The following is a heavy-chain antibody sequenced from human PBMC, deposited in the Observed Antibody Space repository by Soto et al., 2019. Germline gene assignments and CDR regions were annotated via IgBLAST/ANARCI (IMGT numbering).Heavy chain of an antibody. Sequence: PGGSLRLSCAASGFIFSNYAMSWVRQAPGRGLEWVSAISGSGATTYYPESVKGRSTISRDNSKNTLYLQMNNLRADDTAVYYCTKGGIPRRYNIPKVDFDYWGQGSLVTVSS. CDR3: TKGGIPRRYNIPKVDFDY. CDR2: ISGSGATT. V-gene: IGHV3-23*01. CDR1: GFIFSNYA. J-gene: IGHJ4*02. D-gene: IGHD1-1*01.